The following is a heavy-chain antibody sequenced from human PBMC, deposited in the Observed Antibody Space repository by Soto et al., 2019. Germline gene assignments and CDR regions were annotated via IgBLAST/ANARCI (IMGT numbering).Heavy chain of an antibody. D-gene: IGHD3-3*01. CDR2: IRSKAYGGTT. J-gene: IGHJ3*02. CDR1: GFTFGDYA. V-gene: IGHV3-49*03. CDR3: TRKGITIFGVFRFDI. Sequence: LRLSCTASGFTFGDYAMSWFRQAPGKGLEWVGFIRSKAYGGTTEYAASVKGRFTISRDDSKGIAYLQMNSLKTEDTAVYYCTRKGITIFGVFRFDIWGQGTMVTVSS.